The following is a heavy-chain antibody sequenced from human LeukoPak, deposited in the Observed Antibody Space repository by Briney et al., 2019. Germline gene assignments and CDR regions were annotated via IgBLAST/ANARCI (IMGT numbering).Heavy chain of an antibody. CDR1: GGSISSSSYY. D-gene: IGHD2-2*01. CDR3: ASSGSTSGLGFDY. Sequence: PSETLSLTCTVSGGSISSSSYYWGWIRQPPGKGLEWIGCIYYSGGTYYNPSLKSRVTISVDTSKNQFSLKLSSVTAADTAVYYCASSGSTSGLGFDYWGQGTLVTVSS. V-gene: IGHV4-39*01. J-gene: IGHJ4*02. CDR2: IYYSGGT.